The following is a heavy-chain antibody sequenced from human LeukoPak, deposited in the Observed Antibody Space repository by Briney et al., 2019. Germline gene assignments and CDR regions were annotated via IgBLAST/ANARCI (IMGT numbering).Heavy chain of an antibody. J-gene: IGHJ4*02. Sequence: GGSLRLSCVASGFTFSSYAMNWVRQAPGKGLEWVSVISGSGDSTYYADSVKGRFTISRDNSKNTLYLQMNSLRAEDTAVYYCALMTTVIPLPAFDYWGQGTLVTVSS. CDR1: GFTFSSYA. CDR3: ALMTTVIPLPAFDY. V-gene: IGHV3-23*01. CDR2: ISGSGDST. D-gene: IGHD4-17*01.